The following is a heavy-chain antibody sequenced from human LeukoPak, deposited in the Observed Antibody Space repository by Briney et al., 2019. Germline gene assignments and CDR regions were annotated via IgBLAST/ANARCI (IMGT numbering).Heavy chain of an antibody. D-gene: IGHD3-10*01. CDR2: IKPDGSDT. CDR1: GFTFSTHW. Sequence: GGSLRLSCSASGFTFSTHWMNWVRQAPGGGLEWLANIKPDGSDTYYVDSVKGRFTISRDNAKNLVYLQINSLRTEDTAVYYCSGRFGLSIIYWGKGTLVKVSS. CDR3: SGRFGLSIIY. V-gene: IGHV3-7*01. J-gene: IGHJ4*02.